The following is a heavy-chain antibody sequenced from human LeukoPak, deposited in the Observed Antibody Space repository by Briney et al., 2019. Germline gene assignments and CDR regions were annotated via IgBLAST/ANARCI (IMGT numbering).Heavy chain of an antibody. CDR2: ISWNSATI. Sequence: GGSLRLSCAASGFTFDDYPMYWVRQAPGKGLEWVSGISWNSATIGYADSVKGRFTISRDNAKNSLYLQMNSLRAEDTALYYCAKGGSSGWYSDYWGQGTLVTVSS. D-gene: IGHD6-19*01. CDR1: GFTFDDYP. V-gene: IGHV3-9*01. J-gene: IGHJ4*02. CDR3: AKGGSSGWYSDY.